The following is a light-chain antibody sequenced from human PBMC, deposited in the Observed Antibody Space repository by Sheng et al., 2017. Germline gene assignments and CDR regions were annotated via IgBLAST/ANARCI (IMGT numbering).Light chain of an antibody. J-gene: IGKJ3*01. CDR2: AAS. CDR3: QQLIFT. Sequence: DIQLTQSPSFLSASVGDRVTITCRASQGISSYLAWYQQKPGKAPKLLIYAASTFQSGVPSRFSGSGSGTEFTLTISSLQPEDFATYYCQQLIFTFGPGTKVDIK. CDR1: QGISSY. V-gene: IGKV1-9*01.